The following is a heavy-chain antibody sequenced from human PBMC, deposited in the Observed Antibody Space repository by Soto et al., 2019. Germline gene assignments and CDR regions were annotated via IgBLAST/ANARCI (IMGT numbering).Heavy chain of an antibody. J-gene: IGHJ4*02. Sequence: SETLSLTCTVSGGSISSYYWSWIRQPPGKGLEWIGYIYYSGSTNYNPSLKSRVTIPVDTSKNQFSLKLSSVTAADTAVYYCARADYGDYVWDFDYWGQGTLVTVSS. CDR3: ARADYGDYVWDFDY. D-gene: IGHD4-17*01. CDR1: GGSISSYY. V-gene: IGHV4-59*01. CDR2: IYYSGST.